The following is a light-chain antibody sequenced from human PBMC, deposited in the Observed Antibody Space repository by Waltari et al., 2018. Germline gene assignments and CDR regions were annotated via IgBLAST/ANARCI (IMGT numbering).Light chain of an antibody. J-gene: IGLJ3*02. V-gene: IGLV1-44*01. CDR1: NSNNGGNF. CDR2: NEN. Sequence: QSVLTQPPSVSGTPGQRVTISCSGSNSNNGGNFVTWYQQLPGKAPKLLIYNENQGPSGVPDRFSASKSGTSAALAITGLQSEDEADYYCAVWDDSLGGVFGGGTKLTVL. CDR3: AVWDDSLGGV.